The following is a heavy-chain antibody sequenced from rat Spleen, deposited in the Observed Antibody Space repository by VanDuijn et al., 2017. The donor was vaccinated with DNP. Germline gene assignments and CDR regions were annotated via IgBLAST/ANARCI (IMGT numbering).Heavy chain of an antibody. CDR3: ARAVYYSTHIYARYFDF. J-gene: IGHJ1*01. D-gene: IGHD1-2*01. Sequence: EVKLVESGGGLVQPGRSLKLSCAVSGFNFNDYWMGWVRQAPGKGLEWIGEINKESTTINYSPSLKDKFTISRDNAQNTLYLQMSKLGPEDTAIYYCARAVYYSTHIYARYFDFWGPGTMVTVSS. CDR1: GFNFNDYW. CDR2: INKESTTI. V-gene: IGHV4-2*01.